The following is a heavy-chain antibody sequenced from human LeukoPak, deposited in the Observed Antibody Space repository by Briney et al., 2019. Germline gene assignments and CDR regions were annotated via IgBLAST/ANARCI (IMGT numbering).Heavy chain of an antibody. V-gene: IGHV3-11*01. D-gene: IGHD1-20*01. Sequence: GGSLRLSCAASGFIFTGYFMSWIRQAPGKGLEWVSYISSSGNIIYYADSVKGRFTISRDNAKNSLYLQMNSLRAEDTAVYYCARRRYNWNAIDYWGQGTLVTVSS. CDR3: ARRRYNWNAIDY. CDR2: ISSSGNII. J-gene: IGHJ4*02. CDR1: GFIFTGYF.